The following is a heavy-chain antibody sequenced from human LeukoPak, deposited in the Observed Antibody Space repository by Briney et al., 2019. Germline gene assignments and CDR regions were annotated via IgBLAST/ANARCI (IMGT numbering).Heavy chain of an antibody. Sequence: PGGSLRLSCAASGFTFSSYAMSWVRQAPGKGLEWVSAISGSGGSTYYADSVKGRFTISRDNSKNTLYLQMNSLRAEDTAVYYCATVYYGSRANWFDPWGQGTLVTVSS. CDR3: ATVYYGSRANWFDP. J-gene: IGHJ5*02. V-gene: IGHV3-23*01. CDR2: ISGSGGST. CDR1: GFTFSSYA. D-gene: IGHD3-10*01.